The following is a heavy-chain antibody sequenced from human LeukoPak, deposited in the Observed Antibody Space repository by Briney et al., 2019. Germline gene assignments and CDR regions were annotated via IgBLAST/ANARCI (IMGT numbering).Heavy chain of an antibody. V-gene: IGHV3-30*02. CDR3: AKAFAIFGGSYWPFDY. Sequence: PGGSLRLSCAASGFTFGNYGMHWVRQAPGKGLEWVAFIRYDGTNKYYPDSVRGRFTISRDNSKNTVYLQMNSLRAEDTAVYYCAKAFAIFGGSYWPFDYWGQGTLVTVSS. CDR2: IRYDGTNK. CDR1: GFTFGNYG. D-gene: IGHD1-26*01. J-gene: IGHJ4*02.